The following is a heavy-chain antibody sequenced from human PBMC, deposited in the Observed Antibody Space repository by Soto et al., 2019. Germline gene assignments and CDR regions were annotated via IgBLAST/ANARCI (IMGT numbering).Heavy chain of an antibody. V-gene: IGHV1-18*04. CDR2: IIIYNCNT. Sequence: SXKVSFKASGYTXINYGIRLVRQAPGQGLEWMGCIIIYNCNTKYAQKGQGRFTMTTDTSTNTAYMELRGLISEDTAVYYCARRLSENSYAFDFWGQGTMVTVS. D-gene: IGHD1-26*01. CDR3: ARRLSENSYAFDF. CDR1: GYTXINYG. J-gene: IGHJ3*01.